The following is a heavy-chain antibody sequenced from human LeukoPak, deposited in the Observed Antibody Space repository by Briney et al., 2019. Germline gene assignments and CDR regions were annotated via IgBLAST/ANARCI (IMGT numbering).Heavy chain of an antibody. CDR1: GGSISSSPYF. J-gene: IGHJ3*02. CDR3: ARRRLRLGELSLFGAFDI. D-gene: IGHD3-16*02. V-gene: IGHV4-39*07. Sequence: SETLSLTCTVSGGSISSSPYFWAWIRQPPGKGLEWIGSIYYSGSTYYNPSLKSRVTISVDTSRNQFSLQLSSVTAADTAVYYCARRRLRLGELSLFGAFDIWGQGTMVTVSS. CDR2: IYYSGST.